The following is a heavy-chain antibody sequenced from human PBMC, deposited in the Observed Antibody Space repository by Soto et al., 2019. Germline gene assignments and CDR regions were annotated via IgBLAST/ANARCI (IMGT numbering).Heavy chain of an antibody. Sequence: PSETLSLTCTVSGGSISSYYWSWIRQPPGKGLEWIGYISYSGSTNYNPSLKSRVTISVDTSKNQFSLKLSSVTAADTAVYYCARDRYLFDPWGQGTRVTVSS. CDR2: ISYSGST. D-gene: IGHD1-20*01. CDR1: GGSISSYY. V-gene: IGHV4-59*01. J-gene: IGHJ5*02. CDR3: ARDRYLFDP.